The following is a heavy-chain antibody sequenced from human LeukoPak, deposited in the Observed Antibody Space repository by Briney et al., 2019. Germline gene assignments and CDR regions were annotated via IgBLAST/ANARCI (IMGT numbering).Heavy chain of an antibody. CDR3: ASAYYDSSGYYFDY. Sequence: KPGESLQISCKGSGYIFTSYWIGWVRQLPGKGLEWMGIIYPGDSDTRYSPSFQGQVTISADKSISTAYLQWSSLKASDTAMYYCASAYYDSSGYYFDYWGQGTLVTVSS. J-gene: IGHJ4*02. CDR2: IYPGDSDT. V-gene: IGHV5-51*03. CDR1: GYIFTSYW. D-gene: IGHD3-22*01.